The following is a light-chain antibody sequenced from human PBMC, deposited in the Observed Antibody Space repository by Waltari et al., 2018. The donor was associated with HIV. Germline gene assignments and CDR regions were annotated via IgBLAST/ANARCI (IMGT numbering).Light chain of an antibody. J-gene: IGLJ2*01. CDR3: SSYTSSSSKV. V-gene: IGLV2-14*01. CDR2: EVS. Sequence: QSALTQPASVSGSPGPSITISCTGTNSDVGGYHHVFWYQQHPGKAPKLMIYEVSNRPSGVSNRCSGSKSGNTASLTISGLQAEDEADYYCSSYTSSSSKVFGGGTKLTVL. CDR1: NSDVGGYHH.